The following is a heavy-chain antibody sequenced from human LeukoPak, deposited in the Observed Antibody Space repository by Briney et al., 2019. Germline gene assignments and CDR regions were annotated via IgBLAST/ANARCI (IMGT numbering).Heavy chain of an antibody. Sequence: GGSLRLSCVTSGFTFSIYSMNWVRQAPGKGLEWVSCISKNSIYIDYGGSVKGRFTISRDNAKNSLYLQMNGLRAEDTAMYYCASSYCSGANCYAFDYWGQETLVTVSS. D-gene: IGHD2-15*01. J-gene: IGHJ4*02. CDR1: GFTFSIYS. CDR2: ISKNSIYI. CDR3: ASSYCSGANCYAFDY. V-gene: IGHV3-21*04.